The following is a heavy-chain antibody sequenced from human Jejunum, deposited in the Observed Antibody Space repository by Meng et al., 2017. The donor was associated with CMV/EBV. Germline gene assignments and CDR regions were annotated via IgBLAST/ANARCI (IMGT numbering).Heavy chain of an antibody. CDR1: GFTFSSSQ. J-gene: IGHJ5*02. D-gene: IGHD2-2*01. Sequence: GFTFSSSQMNWVRPAPGKGLEWVSYISSSGTTIYYADSVKGRFTISRDNAENSLYLQMNSLRAEDTAVYFCARDAVPAAPNWFDLWGQGTLVTVSS. CDR2: ISSSGTTI. CDR3: ARDAVPAAPNWFDL. V-gene: IGHV3-48*03.